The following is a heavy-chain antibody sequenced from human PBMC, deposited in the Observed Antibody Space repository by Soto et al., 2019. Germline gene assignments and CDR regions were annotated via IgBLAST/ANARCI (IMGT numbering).Heavy chain of an antibody. D-gene: IGHD2-15*01. CDR1: GFTFSSYA. V-gene: IGHV3-23*01. J-gene: IGHJ4*02. Sequence: GGSLRLSCPASGFTFSSYAMSWVRQAPGKGLEWVSAISASGGNTYYADSVEGRFTISRDNSKNTLYLQMSSLRAEDTAVYFCAKVPSPRCSGSTSSVDHWGQGTLVTVS. CDR2: ISASGGNT. CDR3: AKVPSPRCSGSTSSVDH.